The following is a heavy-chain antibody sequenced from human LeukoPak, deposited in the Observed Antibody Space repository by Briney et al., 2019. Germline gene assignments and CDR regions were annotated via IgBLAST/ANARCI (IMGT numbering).Heavy chain of an antibody. J-gene: IGHJ5*02. V-gene: IGHV3-48*01. Sequence: PGGSLRLSCAASGFTFSSYSMNWVRQAPGKGLEWVSHISSSSSTIYYADSVKGRFTISRDNSKNTLYLQMNSLRAEDTAVYYCARGVRGDSYNWFDPWGQGTLVTVSS. D-gene: IGHD3-10*02. CDR1: GFTFSSYS. CDR2: ISSSSSTI. CDR3: ARGVRGDSYNWFDP.